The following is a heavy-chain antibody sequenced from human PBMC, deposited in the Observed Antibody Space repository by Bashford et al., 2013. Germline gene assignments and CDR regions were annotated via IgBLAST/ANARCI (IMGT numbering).Heavy chain of an antibody. CDR3: ARDGSLWYPFDY. CDR2: ISGSRRNT. CDR1: GFTFSDYY. V-gene: IGHV3-11*06. D-gene: IGHD3-10*01. J-gene: IGHJ4*02. Sequence: GGSLRLSCAASGFTFSDYYMSWIRQAPGKGLEWVSYISGSRRNTDYATSVRGRFTISRDNAKNSLYLQMNSLRAEDTAVYYCARDGSLWYPFDYWGQGTLVTVSS.